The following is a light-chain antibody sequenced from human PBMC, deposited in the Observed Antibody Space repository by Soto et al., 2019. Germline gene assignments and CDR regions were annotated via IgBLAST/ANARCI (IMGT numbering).Light chain of an antibody. J-gene: IGKJ2*01. CDR2: GAS. Sequence: EIVLTQSPGTLSLSPGERATLSCRASQSVSSSYLAWYQQKPGQAPRLLIDGASSRATGIPDRFSGSGSGTDCTLTISRLATEDFAVYYCQQYGSSPNTFGQGTKLEIK. CDR3: QQYGSSPNT. V-gene: IGKV3-20*01. CDR1: QSVSSSY.